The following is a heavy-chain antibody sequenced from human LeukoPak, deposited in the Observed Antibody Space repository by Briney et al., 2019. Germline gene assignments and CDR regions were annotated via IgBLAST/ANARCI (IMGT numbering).Heavy chain of an antibody. Sequence: PSETLSLTCTVSGGSNSSSSNFWGWIRQPPGKGLEWIGSIYYSGNTYYNLSLRSRVIISVDTSKNQFSLKLSSVTAADTAVYYCARDGDYGGNSGWFDPWGQGALVTVSS. D-gene: IGHD4-23*01. CDR2: IYYSGNT. CDR1: GGSNSSSSNF. CDR3: ARDGDYGGNSGWFDP. V-gene: IGHV4-39*02. J-gene: IGHJ5*02.